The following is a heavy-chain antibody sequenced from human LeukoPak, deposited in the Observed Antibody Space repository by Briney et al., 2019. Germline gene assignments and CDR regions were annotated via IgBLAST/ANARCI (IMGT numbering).Heavy chain of an antibody. CDR1: GYTFTGYY. CDR3: ARDLRRGSSSWYVSGGDY. CDR2: IKPNSGGT. Sequence: ASVKVSCKASGYTFTGYYMHWVRQAPGQGLEWMGWIKPNSGGTNYAQKFQGRVTMTTDTSTSTAYMELRSLRSDDTAVYYCARDLRRGSSSWYVSGGDYWGQGTLVTVSS. V-gene: IGHV1-2*02. D-gene: IGHD6-13*01. J-gene: IGHJ4*02.